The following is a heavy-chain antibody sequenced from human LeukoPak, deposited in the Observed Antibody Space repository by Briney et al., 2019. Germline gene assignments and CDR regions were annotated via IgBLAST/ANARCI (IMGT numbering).Heavy chain of an antibody. CDR2: INHSGST. CDR1: GGSFSGYY. V-gene: IGHV4-34*01. D-gene: IGHD5-24*01. J-gene: IGHJ5*02. Sequence: SATLSLTCAVYGGSFSGYYWSWIREPPGKGLEWIGKINHSGSTNYNPSLKSRVTISVDTSKNQFSLKLSSVTAADTAVYYCARGRRWLQFGRNWFDPWGQGTLVTVSS. CDR3: ARGRRWLQFGRNWFDP.